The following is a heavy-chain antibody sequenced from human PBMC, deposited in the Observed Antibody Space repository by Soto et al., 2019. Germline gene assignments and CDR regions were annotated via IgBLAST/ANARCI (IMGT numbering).Heavy chain of an antibody. CDR1: GFTFSSYS. Sequence: GGSLRLSCAASGFTFSSYSMNWVRQAPGKGLEWVSYISSSSSTIYYADSVKGRFTISRDNAKNSLYLQMNSLRAEDTAVYYCAREDIVGTNDYWGQGTLVTVSS. V-gene: IGHV3-48*01. CDR2: ISSSSSTI. CDR3: AREDIVGTNDY. D-gene: IGHD5-12*01. J-gene: IGHJ4*02.